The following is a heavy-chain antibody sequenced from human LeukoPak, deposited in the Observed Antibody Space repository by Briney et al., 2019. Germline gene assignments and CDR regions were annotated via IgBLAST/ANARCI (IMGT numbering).Heavy chain of an antibody. J-gene: IGHJ6*03. CDR2: ISGSGGST. V-gene: IGHV3-23*01. CDR1: GFTFSSYG. D-gene: IGHD6-19*01. Sequence: GGSLRLSCAASGFTFSSYGMSWVRQAPGEGLEWVSSISGSGGSTYYADSVKGRFTISRDSSKNTVYLQMNGLRAEDTAVYYCAKGGNSGRTYYYYYMDVWRKGTTVTVSS. CDR3: AKGGNSGRTYYYYYMDV.